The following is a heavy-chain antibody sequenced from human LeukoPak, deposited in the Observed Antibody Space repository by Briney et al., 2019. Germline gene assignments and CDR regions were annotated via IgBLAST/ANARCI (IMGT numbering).Heavy chain of an antibody. J-gene: IGHJ5*02. CDR2: INIEGSIT. CDR3: VRALGDA. V-gene: IGHV3-74*01. Sequence: GSLRLSCAASGFSFRSYWMHWVRQVPRKGLVWVARINIEGSITTCADSVKGRFTISRDDAKNTLYLQMNSLRAEDTAVYYCVRALGDAWGQGTLVTVSS. D-gene: IGHD7-27*01. CDR1: GFSFRSYW.